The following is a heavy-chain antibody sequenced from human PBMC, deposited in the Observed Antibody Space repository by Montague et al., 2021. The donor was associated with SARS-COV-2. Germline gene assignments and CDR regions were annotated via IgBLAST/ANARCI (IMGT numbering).Heavy chain of an antibody. CDR1: GGSISSYS. CDR3: ARLGLGGYDILTGYYQSGMDV. CDR2: IFYSGST. J-gene: IGHJ6*02. Sequence: SETLSLTCTVSGGSISSYSWSWIRQPPGKGLEWIGSIFYSGSTNYNPSLKSRVTISVDTSKKQFSLKLSSMTAADTAVYYCARLGLGGYDILTGYYQSGMDVWGQGTTVTVSS. D-gene: IGHD3-9*01. V-gene: IGHV4-59*08.